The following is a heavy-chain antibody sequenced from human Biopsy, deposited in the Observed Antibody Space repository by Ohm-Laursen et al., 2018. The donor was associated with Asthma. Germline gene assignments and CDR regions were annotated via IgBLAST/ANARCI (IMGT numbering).Heavy chain of an antibody. CDR3: ARRITIFGVVQKDHGMDA. CDR2: ISYGGKT. V-gene: IGHV4-39*01. J-gene: IGHJ6*02. CDR1: GGSMTPTSHY. Sequence: TLSLTCVVSGGSMTPTSHYWDWIRQAPGKGLEWIGYISYGGKTSYNPSLKNRVTISRDTSKNQFSLRLTSVTAAGTAVYFCARRITIFGVVQKDHGMDAWGQGTTVIVSS. D-gene: IGHD3-3*01.